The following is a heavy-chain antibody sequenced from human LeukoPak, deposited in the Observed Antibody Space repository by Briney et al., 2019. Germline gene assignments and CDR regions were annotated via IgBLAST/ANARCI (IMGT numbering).Heavy chain of an antibody. CDR1: GFTLGTFW. CDR2: ISYDGSNK. J-gene: IGHJ4*02. V-gene: IGHV3-30*18. Sequence: GGSLRLSCEASGFTLGTFWMSWVRQAPGKGLEWVAVISYDGSNKYYADSVKGRFTISRDNSKNTLYLQMNSLRAEDTAVYYCAKESAVVTFDYWGQGTLVTVSS. D-gene: IGHD4-4*01. CDR3: AKESAVVTFDY.